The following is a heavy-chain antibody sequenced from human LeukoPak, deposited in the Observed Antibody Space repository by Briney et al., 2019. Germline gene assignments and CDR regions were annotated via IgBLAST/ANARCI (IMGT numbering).Heavy chain of an antibody. D-gene: IGHD2-2*01. V-gene: IGHV3-30-3*01. CDR1: GFTFNNHA. CDR3: AKDGCRITSCHVLVDP. Sequence: GGSLRLSCGASGFTFNNHAMHWVRQAPGKGLQWVAAILYDGSNKYYADSVKGRFIISRDNSKNTLYLQMNGLRAEDTAVYYCAKDGCRITSCHVLVDPWGQGTLVTVSS. CDR2: ILYDGSNK. J-gene: IGHJ5*02.